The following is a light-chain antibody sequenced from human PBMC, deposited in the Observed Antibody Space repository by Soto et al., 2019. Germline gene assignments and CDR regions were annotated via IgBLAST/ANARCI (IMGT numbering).Light chain of an antibody. CDR2: GVS. V-gene: IGKV3-15*01. CDR1: QLFSSN. Sequence: VMMLSPATLPVSGGESVTLSCRASQLFSSNLAWYQHKPGQAPRLLIYGVSTRDTGVPGRFSGSASGTEFTLTISSLQSEDFTVYYCQQANNWPRTFGQGTRLEIK. J-gene: IGKJ5*01. CDR3: QQANNWPRT.